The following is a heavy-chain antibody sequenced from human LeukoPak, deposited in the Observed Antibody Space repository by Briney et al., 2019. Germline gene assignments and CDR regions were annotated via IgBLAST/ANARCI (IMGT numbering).Heavy chain of an antibody. CDR3: AKSDCGGDCHFLDY. V-gene: IGHV3-23*01. CDR1: GFTFSTYA. Sequence: GGSLRLSCAASGFTFSTYAMSWVRQAPGKGLEWVSHFGGSGGSIYYADSVKGRFTISRDNSKNTLYLQMNSLRAEDTAVYYCAKSDCGGDCHFLDYWGQGTLVTVSS. J-gene: IGHJ4*02. D-gene: IGHD2-21*02. CDR2: FGGSGGSI.